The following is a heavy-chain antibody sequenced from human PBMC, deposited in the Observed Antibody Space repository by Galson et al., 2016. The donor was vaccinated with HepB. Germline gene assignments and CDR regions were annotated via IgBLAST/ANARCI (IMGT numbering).Heavy chain of an antibody. J-gene: IGHJ2*01. CDR1: GGSLSSGGYF. D-gene: IGHD2-15*01. CDR2: IYYTGST. V-gene: IGHV4-31*03. CDR3: ASPRGYCSGASCYSGFFDL. Sequence: TLSLTCTVSGGSLSSGGYFWSWIRQHPGKGLEWIGYIYYTGSTYYNPSLKSRVTISVDTSKNQFSLKLSSVTAADTAVYYCASPRGYCSGASCYSGFFDLWGRGTLVTVSS.